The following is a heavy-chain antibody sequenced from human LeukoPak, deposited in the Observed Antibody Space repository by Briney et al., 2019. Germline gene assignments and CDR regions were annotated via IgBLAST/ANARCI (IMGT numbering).Heavy chain of an antibody. V-gene: IGHV1-18*01. Sequence: ASVKVSCKASGGTFSSYAISWVRQAPGQGLEWMGWISAYNGNTNYAQKLQGRVTMTTDTSTSTAYMELRSLRSDDTAVYYCARALWFGETLYWGQGTLVTVSS. CDR3: ARALWFGETLY. CDR2: ISAYNGNT. J-gene: IGHJ4*02. CDR1: GGTFSSYA. D-gene: IGHD3-10*01.